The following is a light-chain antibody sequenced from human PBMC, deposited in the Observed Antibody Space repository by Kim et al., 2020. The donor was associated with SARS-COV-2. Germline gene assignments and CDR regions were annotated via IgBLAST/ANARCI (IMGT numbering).Light chain of an antibody. J-gene: IGKJ2*01. CDR3: QQSYSLPPT. Sequence: SASVGDRVSITCRASPGVSTWLAWYQQKPGKAPKLLIYAASNLQSGVPSRFSGSGSGTDFTLTISSLQPEDVATYSCQQSYSLPPTFGPGTKLEI. CDR2: AAS. CDR1: PGVSTW. V-gene: IGKV1-12*01.